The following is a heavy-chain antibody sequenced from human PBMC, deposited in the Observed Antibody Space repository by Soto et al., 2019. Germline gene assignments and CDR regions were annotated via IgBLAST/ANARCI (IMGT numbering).Heavy chain of an antibody. V-gene: IGHV4-30-4*01. D-gene: IGHD3-22*01. CDR1: GGSISSGDYY. CDR3: ARGNYYDSSGYYAFFDY. J-gene: IGHJ4*02. Sequence: SETLSLTCTVSGGSISSGDYYWSWIRQPPGKGLEWIGYIYYSGSTYYNPSLKSRVTISVDTSKNQFSLKLSSVTAADTAVYYCARGNYYDSSGYYAFFDYWGQGTLVTVSS. CDR2: IYYSGST.